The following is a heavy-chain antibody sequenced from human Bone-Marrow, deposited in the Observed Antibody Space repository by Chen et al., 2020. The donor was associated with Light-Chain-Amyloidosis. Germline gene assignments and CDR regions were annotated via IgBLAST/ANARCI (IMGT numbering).Heavy chain of an antibody. CDR1: GDSVSSNSAA. V-gene: IGHV6-1*01. CDR2: TYYRSKLYN. Sequence: QLQLQQSGPGLVKPSETLSLTCAISGDSVSSNSAAWNWIRQSPSRGLEWRGRTYYRSKLYNDYAVSVKTRITINPDTSKNQISLQMKSVTPEDAAVYYCVRDDPPPIYYYYGMDVWGQGTTVTVSS. CDR3: VRDDPPPIYYYYGMDV. J-gene: IGHJ6*02.